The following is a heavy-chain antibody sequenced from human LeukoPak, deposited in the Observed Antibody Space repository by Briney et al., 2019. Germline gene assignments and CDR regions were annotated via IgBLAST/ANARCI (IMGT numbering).Heavy chain of an antibody. CDR3: ARAETYYYDSSGYYVGSYYGMDV. J-gene: IGHJ6*02. V-gene: IGHV1-2*02. D-gene: IGHD3-22*01. CDR2: INPNSGGT. Sequence: ASVKVSCKASGYTFTGYYMHWVRQAPGQGLEWMGWINPNSGGTNYAQKFQGRVTMTRDTSISTAYMELSRLRSDDTAVYYCARAETYYYDSSGYYVGSYYGMDVWGQGTTVTVSS. CDR1: GYTFTGYY.